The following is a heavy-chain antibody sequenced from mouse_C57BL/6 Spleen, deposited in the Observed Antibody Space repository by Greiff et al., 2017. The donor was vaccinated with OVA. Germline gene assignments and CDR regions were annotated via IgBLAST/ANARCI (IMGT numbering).Heavy chain of an antibody. V-gene: IGHV5-17*01. CDR1: GFTFSDYG. Sequence: EVMLVESGGGLVKPGGSLKLSCAASGFTFSDYGMHWVRQAPEKGLEWVAYISSGSSTIYYADTVKGRFTISRDNAKNTLFLQMTSLRSEDTAMYYGARPRVYYGNYGHDMDYWGQGTSVTVSS. J-gene: IGHJ4*01. D-gene: IGHD2-1*01. CDR3: ARPRVYYGNYGHDMDY. CDR2: ISSGSSTI.